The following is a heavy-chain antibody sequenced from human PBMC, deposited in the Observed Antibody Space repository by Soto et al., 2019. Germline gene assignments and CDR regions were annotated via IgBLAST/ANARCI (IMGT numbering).Heavy chain of an antibody. CDR1: GGSFRGYY. CDR2: INHSGST. CDR3: ARGGGTGKLAAAVASDY. Sequence: SETLSLTCAVYGGSFRGYYWSWIRQPPGKGLEWIGEINHSGSTNYNPSLKSRVTISVDTSKNQFSLKLSSVTAADTAVYYCARGGGTGKLAAAVASDYWGQGTLVTVSS. J-gene: IGHJ4*02. V-gene: IGHV4-34*01. D-gene: IGHD6-13*01.